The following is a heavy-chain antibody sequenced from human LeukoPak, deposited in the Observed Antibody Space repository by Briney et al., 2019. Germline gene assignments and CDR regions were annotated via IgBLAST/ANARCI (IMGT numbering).Heavy chain of an antibody. J-gene: IGHJ6*02. D-gene: IGHD3-22*01. V-gene: IGHV3-53*04. CDR1: GFTVSSNY. CDR3: ARGWWDSSYYYYGMDV. Sequence: SGGSLRLSCAASGFTVSSNYMSWVRQAPGKGLEWVSVIYSGGSTYYADSVKGRFTISRHNSKNTLSLQMNSLRAGYTPVCYSARGWWDSSYYYYGMDVWGQGTTVPVSS. CDR2: IYSGGST.